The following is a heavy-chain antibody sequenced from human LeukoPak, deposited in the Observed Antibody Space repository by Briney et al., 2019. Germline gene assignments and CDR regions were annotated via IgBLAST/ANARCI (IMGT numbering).Heavy chain of an antibody. J-gene: IGHJ6*02. Sequence: PSETLSLTCTVSGYSISLGYYWGWIRQPPGKGLEWIGSFYHTGSTYYNPSLKSRVTISVDTSKNQFSLKLSSVTAADTAVYYCARDKRLAINHKWLGTTYYYYGMDVWGQGTTVTVSS. CDR1: GYSISLGYY. V-gene: IGHV4-38-2*02. CDR2: FYHTGST. CDR3: ARDKRLAINHKWLGTTYYYYGMDV. D-gene: IGHD6-19*01.